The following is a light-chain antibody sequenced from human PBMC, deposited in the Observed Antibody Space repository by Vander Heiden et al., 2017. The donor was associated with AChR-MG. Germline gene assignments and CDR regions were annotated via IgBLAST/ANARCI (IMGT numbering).Light chain of an antibody. CDR1: SSNIGAGYD. J-gene: IGLJ2*01. V-gene: IGLV1-40*01. CDR2: GNS. Sequence: QSVLTPPPSVSGAPGQRVTISCPGRSSNIGAGYDVHWYQQLPGTAPKLLIDGNSNRPSGVPDVFSGSKSGTSASLAITGLQAEDEADYYCQSYDSSRSGSGVVFGGGTKLTVL. CDR3: QSYDSSRSGSGVV.